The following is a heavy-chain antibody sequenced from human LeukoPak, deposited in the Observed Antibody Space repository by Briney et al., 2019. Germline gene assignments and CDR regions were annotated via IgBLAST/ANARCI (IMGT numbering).Heavy chain of an antibody. Sequence: PSETLSLTCTVSGGSISSYYWSWIRQPPGKGLEWIGYIYYSGSTYYNPSLKSRVTISVDTSKNQFSLKLSSVTAADTAVYYCARDSGSYFDYWGQGTLVTVSS. D-gene: IGHD1-26*01. CDR1: GGSISSYY. J-gene: IGHJ4*02. CDR2: IYYSGST. CDR3: ARDSGSYFDY. V-gene: IGHV4-59*12.